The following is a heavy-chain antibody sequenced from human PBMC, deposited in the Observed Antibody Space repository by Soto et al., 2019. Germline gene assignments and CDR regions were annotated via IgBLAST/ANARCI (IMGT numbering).Heavy chain of an antibody. CDR3: ALRSMAVVPEY. CDR1: GDSISSYY. Sequence: QVQLQESGPGLVKPSETLSLTCAVSGDSISSYYCMWIRQPPGKGLESIGYLYYGRSANYYPSLMIRVTLSVDTSTNQCSLTLSSMTAADTAVYYCALRSMAVVPEYWGQGTLVTVSS. D-gene: IGHD3-22*01. V-gene: IGHV4-59*01. CDR2: LYYGRSA. J-gene: IGHJ4*02.